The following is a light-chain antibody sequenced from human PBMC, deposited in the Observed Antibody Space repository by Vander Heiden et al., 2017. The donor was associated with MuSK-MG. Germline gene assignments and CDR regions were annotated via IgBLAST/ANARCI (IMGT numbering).Light chain of an antibody. CDR2: DVT. CDR1: SGDVGFYNY. V-gene: IGLV2-11*01. CDR3: CSYAGNYNWV. Sequence: QSVLTQPRSVSGSPGQSVTSSCIGTSGDVGFYNYVSWYQQHPDKAPKLLIYDVTKRPSGVPDRFSGSKSGSTASLYISGLQAEDEADYYCCSYAGNYNWVFGGGTILTV. J-gene: IGLJ3*02.